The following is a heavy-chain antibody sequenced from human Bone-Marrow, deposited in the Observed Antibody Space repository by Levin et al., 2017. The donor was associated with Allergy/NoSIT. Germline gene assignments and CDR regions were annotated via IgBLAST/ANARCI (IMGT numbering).Heavy chain of an antibody. Sequence: SQTLSLTCTVSGGSISSYYWTWIRQPPGQGLDWIGYVDYSGSTSYNPSLKSRVTMSVDTSKRQFSLKLTSVTTADTAVYYCTRRQVGTYPAVDYGMYVWGQGTTITVSS. V-gene: IGHV4-59*01. D-gene: IGHD2-21*02. J-gene: IGHJ6*02. CDR3: TRRQVGTYPAVDYGMYV. CDR1: GGSISSYY. CDR2: VDYSGST.